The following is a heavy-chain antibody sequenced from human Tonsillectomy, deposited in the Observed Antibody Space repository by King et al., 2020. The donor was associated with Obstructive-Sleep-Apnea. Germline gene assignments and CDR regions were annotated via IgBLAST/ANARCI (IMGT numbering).Heavy chain of an antibody. Sequence: QLQESGPGLVKPSETLSLTCTVSGTSITDYYWSWIRQPPGKGLEWIGYMYYSGNTNFNPSLKSRVTISADTSKIPFSLRLSSVTAADTAVYYCARHRGVEDYGGYGDYFDYWGQGTLVTVSS. J-gene: IGHJ4*02. CDR1: GTSITDYY. D-gene: IGHD5-12*01. CDR2: MYYSGNT. CDR3: ARHRGVEDYGGYGDYFDY. V-gene: IGHV4-59*08.